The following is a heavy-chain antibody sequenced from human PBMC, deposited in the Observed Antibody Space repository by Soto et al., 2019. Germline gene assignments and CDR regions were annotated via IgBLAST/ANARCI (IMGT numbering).Heavy chain of an antibody. CDR2: IYPDDSQT. Sequence: EVHLVQSGAEVRKPGESLKISCKASGYSFTSYWIAWVRQMPGKGLEWMGIIYPDDSQTRYSPSFQGQVTISADKSISTASLQWSSLKASDSALYFCARQGEDDYGDYQGLDYWGQGTLVTVSS. J-gene: IGHJ4*02. CDR1: GYSFTSYW. D-gene: IGHD4-17*01. CDR3: ARQGEDDYGDYQGLDY. V-gene: IGHV5-51*01.